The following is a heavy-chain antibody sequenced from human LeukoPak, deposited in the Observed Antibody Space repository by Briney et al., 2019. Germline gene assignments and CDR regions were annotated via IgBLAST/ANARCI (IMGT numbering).Heavy chain of an antibody. V-gene: IGHV3-21*01. CDR1: GFTFNTYA. CDR2: MTTISTLM. Sequence: PGGFLRLSCAASGFTFNTYAMNWVRQAPGKGLEWVSSMTTISTLMYYAASVKGRFTVSRDNAKNSLYLQMNSLRAEDTAVYYCARDQGYCTSVNCRGDAFDVWGQGSMVSVSS. CDR3: ARDQGYCTSVNCRGDAFDV. D-gene: IGHD2-8*02. J-gene: IGHJ3*01.